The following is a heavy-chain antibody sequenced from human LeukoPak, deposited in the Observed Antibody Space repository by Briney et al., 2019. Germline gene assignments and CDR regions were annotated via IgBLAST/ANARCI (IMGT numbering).Heavy chain of an antibody. CDR2: TYYRSKWYN. V-gene: IGHV6-1*01. Sequence: SQTLSLTCAISGDSVSGNRPAWDWVRQSPSRGLEWLGRTYYRSKWYNDYAVSVKSRLTINPDTSKNQFSLQLNSVTPEDTAVYYCARDLSGLFDPWGQGTLVTVSS. J-gene: IGHJ5*02. CDR1: GDSVSGNRPA. CDR3: ARDLSGLFDP. D-gene: IGHD3-10*01.